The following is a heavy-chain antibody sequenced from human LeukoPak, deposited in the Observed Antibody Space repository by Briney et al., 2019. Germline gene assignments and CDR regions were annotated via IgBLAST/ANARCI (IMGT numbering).Heavy chain of an antibody. CDR1: GFTFSNYA. D-gene: IGHD1-26*01. J-gene: IGHJ4*02. CDR3: AKKWGVGTTTLDYFVY. Sequence: GGSLRLSCAASGFTFSNYAMSWVRQAPGKGLEWVSGISGSGGSTYYADSVKGRFTISRDNSKNTLYLQMNSLTDEDTAVYYCAKKWGVGTTTLDYFVYWGQGTLVTVSS. CDR2: ISGSGGST. V-gene: IGHV3-23*01.